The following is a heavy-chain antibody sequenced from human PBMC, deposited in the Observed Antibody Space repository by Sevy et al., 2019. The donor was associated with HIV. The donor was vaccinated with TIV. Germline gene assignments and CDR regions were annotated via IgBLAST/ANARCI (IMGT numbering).Heavy chain of an antibody. V-gene: IGHV3-49*04. CDR2: IRSKAYGGTT. CDR1: GFTFSNYV. Sequence: GGSLRLSCAASGFTFSNYVMHWVRQAPGKGLEWVAFIRSKAYGGTTEYAASVKGRFTISRDESKSIAYLQMNSLKTEDTAVYYCTRVEGAADWGMDVWGQGTTVTVSS. D-gene: IGHD1-26*01. J-gene: IGHJ6*02. CDR3: TRVEGAADWGMDV.